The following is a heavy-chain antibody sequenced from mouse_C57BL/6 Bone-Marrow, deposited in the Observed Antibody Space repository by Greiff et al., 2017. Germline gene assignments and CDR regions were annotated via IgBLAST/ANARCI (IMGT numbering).Heavy chain of an antibody. J-gene: IGHJ1*03. D-gene: IGHD2-3*01. CDR1: GYTFTSYW. CDR2: IDPSDSYT. CDR3: ARDGYYWYFDV. Sequence: QVQLQQPGAELVMPGASVKLSCKASGYTFTSYWMHWVKQRPGQGLEWIGEIDPSDSYTNYNQKFKGKATLTVDTSSSTAYMQLSSLTSEDSAVYYCARDGYYWYFDVWGTGTTVTVSS. V-gene: IGHV1-50*01.